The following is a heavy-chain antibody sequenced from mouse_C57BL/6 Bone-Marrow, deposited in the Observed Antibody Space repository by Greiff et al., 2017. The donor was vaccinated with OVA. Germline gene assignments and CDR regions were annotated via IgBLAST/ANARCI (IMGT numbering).Heavy chain of an antibody. CDR3: TREDYDYCSSPAWDCDV. CDR2: IFPGSGST. D-gene: IGHD1-1*01. J-gene: IGHJ1*03. V-gene: IGHV1-75*01. Sequence: VKLQESGPELVKPGASVKISCKASGYTFPDYYINWVKQRPGQGLEWIGWIFPGSGSTYYNEKFKGKATLTVDKSSSTAYMLLSSQTSEDSAIYYGTREDYDYCSSPAWDCDVWGTGTTVTVAS. CDR1: GYTFPDYY.